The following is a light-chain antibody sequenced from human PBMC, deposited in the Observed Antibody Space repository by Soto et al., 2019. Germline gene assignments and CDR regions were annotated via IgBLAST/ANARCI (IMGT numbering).Light chain of an antibody. J-gene: IGLJ3*02. CDR3: AAWDDSLSGWM. V-gene: IGLV1-47*01. Sequence: QLVLTQPPSASGTPGQRVSISCSGSSSNIGSNYVYWYQQLPGTAPKLLISRNNQRPSGVPDRFSGSKSGASASLAISGLRSEDEADYYCAAWDDSLSGWMFGGGTKLTVL. CDR2: RNN. CDR1: SSNIGSNY.